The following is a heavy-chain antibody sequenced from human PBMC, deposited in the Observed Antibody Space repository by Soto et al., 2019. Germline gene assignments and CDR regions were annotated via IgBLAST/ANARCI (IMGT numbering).Heavy chain of an antibody. Sequence: EVQLVESGGGLVQPGGSLRLSCAASGFTFSDHYMDWVRQAPGKGLEWVGLIRDKANSYTTEYAASVRGRFTISGDESKNSVYLQMNSLNTEDTAVYYCARRPGSGRSVDYWGQGTLVTVSS. J-gene: IGHJ4*02. D-gene: IGHD3-10*01. V-gene: IGHV3-72*01. CDR3: ARRPGSGRSVDY. CDR1: GFTFSDHY. CDR2: IRDKANSYTT.